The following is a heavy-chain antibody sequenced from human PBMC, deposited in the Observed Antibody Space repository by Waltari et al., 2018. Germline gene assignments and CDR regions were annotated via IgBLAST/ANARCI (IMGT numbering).Heavy chain of an antibody. Sequence: EVQLLESGGGLVQPGGSLRLSCAASGFTFSSYAMSWVRQAPGKGLEWVSAISGSGGSTYYADSVKGRFTSSRDNSKNTLYLQMNSLRPEDTAVYYCAKVPGTSQLYYLDNWGQGTLVTVSS. CDR2: ISGSGGST. J-gene: IGHJ4*02. CDR3: AKVPGTSQLYYLDN. CDR1: GFTFSSYA. V-gene: IGHV3-23*01. D-gene: IGHD1-1*01.